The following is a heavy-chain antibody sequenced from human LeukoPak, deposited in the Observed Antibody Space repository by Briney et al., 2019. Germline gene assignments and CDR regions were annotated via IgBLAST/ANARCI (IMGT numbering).Heavy chain of an antibody. CDR3: AKGDYGDCY. CDR2: ITGSGNT. D-gene: IGHD4-17*01. Sequence: GGSLRLSCAASGFTFSNYAMAWVRQAPGKGLEWVSSITGSGNTYYADSVKGRLTISRDNSKNTVYLQMTSLRAEDTAVYYCAKGDYGDCYWGQGTLVTVSS. V-gene: IGHV3-23*01. CDR1: GFTFSNYA. J-gene: IGHJ4*02.